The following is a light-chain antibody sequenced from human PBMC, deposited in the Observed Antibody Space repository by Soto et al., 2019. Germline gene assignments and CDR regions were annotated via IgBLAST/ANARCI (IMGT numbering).Light chain of an antibody. Sequence: DIQMTQSPSTLSASVGDRVTITCRASRTVSNWWAWYQHQPGRAPRLLISRASILESGVPPRFSGSGFGTEFTLTIDSLQPDDFGTYYCQQYNSYALTFGQGTRLEIK. V-gene: IGKV1-5*03. J-gene: IGKJ5*01. CDR3: QQYNSYALT. CDR2: RAS. CDR1: RTVSNW.